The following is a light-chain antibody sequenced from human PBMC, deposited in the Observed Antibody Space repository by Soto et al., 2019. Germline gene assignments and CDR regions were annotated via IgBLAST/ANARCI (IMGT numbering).Light chain of an antibody. V-gene: IGKV1-33*01. CDR2: DSS. J-gene: IGKJ3*01. CDR1: QDISNS. CDR3: QQYDNLPRFT. Sequence: DIQMTQSPSSLSASVGDRVTITCQASQDISNSLNWYQQKPGKAPKLLIYDSSNLETGVPSRFSGSESGTDFTFTISSLQPEDIATYYCQQYDNLPRFTFGPGTKVDIK.